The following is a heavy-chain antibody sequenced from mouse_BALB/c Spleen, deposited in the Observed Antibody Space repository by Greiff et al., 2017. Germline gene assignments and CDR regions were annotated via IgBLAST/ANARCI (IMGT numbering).Heavy chain of an antibody. CDR2: ISSGSSTI. D-gene: IGHD4-1*01. V-gene: IGHV5-17*02. CDR3: ARSGGGTFYYAMDY. Sequence: EVNVVESGGGLVQPGGSRKLSCAASGFTFSSFGMHWVRQAPEKGLEWVAYISSGSSTIYYADTVKGRFTISRDNPKNTLFLQMTSLRSEDTAMYYCARSGGGTFYYAMDYWGQGTSVTVSS. CDR1: GFTFSSFG. J-gene: IGHJ4*01.